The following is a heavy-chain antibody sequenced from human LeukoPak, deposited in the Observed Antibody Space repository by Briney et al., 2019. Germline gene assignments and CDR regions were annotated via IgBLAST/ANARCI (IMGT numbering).Heavy chain of an antibody. CDR2: IYYSGST. J-gene: IGHJ4*02. CDR3: ARGLAYSSSWNTEMGLDY. CDR1: GGSISSSSYY. D-gene: IGHD6-13*01. V-gene: IGHV4-39*01. Sequence: PSETLSLTCTVSGGSISSSSYYWGWIRQPPGKGLECIGSIYYSGSTYYNPTLKSRVTISVDTPKNQFALKLSSVTAADTAVYYCARGLAYSSSWNTEMGLDYWGQGTLVTVSS.